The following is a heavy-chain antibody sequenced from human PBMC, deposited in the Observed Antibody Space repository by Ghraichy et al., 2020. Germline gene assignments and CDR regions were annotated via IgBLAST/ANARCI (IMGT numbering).Heavy chain of an antibody. CDR2: IRGDNGNT. CDR1: GYTFTRYG. J-gene: IGHJ4*02. Sequence: VKVSCKASGYTFTRYGISWVRQAPGQGLEWMGWIRGDNGNTNYAQKFQGRVTMTTDTSTSTAYMELRSLKSDDTAVYYCARDWNYEFDYWGQGTLVTVPS. V-gene: IGHV1-18*01. D-gene: IGHD1-7*01. CDR3: ARDWNYEFDY.